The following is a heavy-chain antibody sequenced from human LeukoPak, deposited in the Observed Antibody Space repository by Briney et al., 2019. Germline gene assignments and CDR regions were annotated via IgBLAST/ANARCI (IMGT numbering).Heavy chain of an antibody. V-gene: IGHV4-34*01. D-gene: IGHD3-22*01. CDR3: TGRRITMIVVVIGWFDP. J-gene: IGHJ5*02. Sequence: SETLSLTCAAYGGSFSGYYWSWIRQPPGKGLEWIGEINHSGSTNYNPSLKSRVTISVDTSKNQFSLKLSSVTAADTAVYYCTGRRITMIVVVIGWFDPWGQGTLVTVSS. CDR1: GGSFSGYY. CDR2: INHSGST.